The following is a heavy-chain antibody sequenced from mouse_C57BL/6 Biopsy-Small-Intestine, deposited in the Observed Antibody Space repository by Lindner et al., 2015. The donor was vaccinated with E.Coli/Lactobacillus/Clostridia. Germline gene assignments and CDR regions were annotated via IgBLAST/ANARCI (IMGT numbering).Heavy chain of an antibody. D-gene: IGHD3-1*01. J-gene: IGHJ4*01. V-gene: IGHV1-39*01. CDR1: GYSFTDYN. Sequence: VQLQESGPELVKPGASVKISCKASGYSFTDYNMNWVKQSNGKSLEWIGVINPNYGTTSYNQKLKGKATLTVDQSSSTAYMQLNSLTSEDSAVYYCARRGHSSGYDYAMDYWGSRNLSHRLL. CDR3: ARRGHSSGYDYAMDY. CDR2: INPNYGTT.